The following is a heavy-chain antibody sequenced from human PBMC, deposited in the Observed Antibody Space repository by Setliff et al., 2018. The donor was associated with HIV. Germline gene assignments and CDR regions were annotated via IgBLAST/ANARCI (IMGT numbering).Heavy chain of an antibody. J-gene: IGHJ6*03. CDR3: ARHKASYSSGWRVPAKNYHYYMDV. D-gene: IGHD6-19*01. CDR2: IYYSGST. CDR1: GGSISSYY. V-gene: IGHV4-59*08. Sequence: SETLSLTCTVSGGSISSYYWSWIRQPPGKGLEWIGYIYYSGSTNYNPSLKSRVTISVDTSKNQFSLKLSSVTAADTAVYYCARHKASYSSGWRVPAKNYHYYMDVWGKGTTVTVSS.